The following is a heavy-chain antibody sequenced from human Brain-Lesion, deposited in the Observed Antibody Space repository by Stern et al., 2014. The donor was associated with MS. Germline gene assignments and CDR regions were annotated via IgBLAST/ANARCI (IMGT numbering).Heavy chain of an antibody. CDR3: ARHDGWLPHY. V-gene: IGHV4-39*01. D-gene: IGHD5-12*01. CDR1: GGSISRSTYY. J-gene: IGHJ4*02. CDR2: IYYSGTN. Sequence: QVQLLESGPGLVKPSETLSLTCSVSGGSISRSTYYWGWIRQPPGKGLEWIGSIYYSGTNYYNPSLKSRVTINPPTTQSPVRLTSVTAADTAVYYCARHDGWLPHYWSQGTLVTVSS.